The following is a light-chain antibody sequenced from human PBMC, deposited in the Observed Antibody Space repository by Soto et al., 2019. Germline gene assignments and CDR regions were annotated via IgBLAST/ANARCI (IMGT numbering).Light chain of an antibody. CDR3: QVWDSSSDHWV. CDR2: YDS. J-gene: IGLJ3*02. V-gene: IGLV3-21*04. Sequence: SSELTQPPSVSVAPGKTARITCGGNNIGSKSVHWYQQKPGQAPVLVIYYDSDRPSGIPERFSGSNSGNTATLTISRVEAGDEADYYCQVWDSSSDHWVFGGGTKVTVL. CDR1: NIGSKS.